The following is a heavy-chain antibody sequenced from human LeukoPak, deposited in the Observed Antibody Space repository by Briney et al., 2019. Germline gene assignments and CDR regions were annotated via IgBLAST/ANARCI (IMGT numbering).Heavy chain of an antibody. Sequence: ASVKVSCKASGGTFSSYAISWVRQAPGQGLEWMGIINPSGSSTSCAQKFQGGVTMTRDMSTSTVYMELSSLRSEDTAVYYCARDRSGYDLTPFDYWGQGTLVTVSS. CDR1: GGTFSSYA. CDR2: INPSGSST. J-gene: IGHJ4*02. CDR3: ARDRSGYDLTPFDY. V-gene: IGHV1-46*01. D-gene: IGHD5-12*01.